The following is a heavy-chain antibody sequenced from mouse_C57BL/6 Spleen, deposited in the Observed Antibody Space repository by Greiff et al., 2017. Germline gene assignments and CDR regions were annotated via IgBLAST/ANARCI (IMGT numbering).Heavy chain of an antibody. J-gene: IGHJ3*01. CDR3: ARGLRDSWFAY. CDR1: GYAFSSSW. D-gene: IGHD2-4*01. V-gene: IGHV1-82*01. Sequence: VQLQQSGPELVKPGASVKISCKASGYAFSSSWMNWVKQRPGKGLEWIGRIYPGDGDTNYNGKFKGKATLTADNSSSTAYMQLSSLTSEDSAVYVCARGLRDSWFAYWGQGTLVTVSA. CDR2: IYPGDGDT.